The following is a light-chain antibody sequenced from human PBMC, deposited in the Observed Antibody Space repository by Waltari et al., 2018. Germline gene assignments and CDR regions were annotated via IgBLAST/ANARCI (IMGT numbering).Light chain of an antibody. V-gene: IGLV3-19*01. Sequence: SSELTQDPPVSVALGQTVRITCQGDSLRTYYAGWYQQKPGQAPLLVIYGKNNRPSGIPDRFSGSHSGNTASLTITGAQAEDEADYYCNSRDSSGNHRFGGGTRLTVL. J-gene: IGLJ2*01. CDR2: GKN. CDR3: NSRDSSGNHR. CDR1: SLRTYY.